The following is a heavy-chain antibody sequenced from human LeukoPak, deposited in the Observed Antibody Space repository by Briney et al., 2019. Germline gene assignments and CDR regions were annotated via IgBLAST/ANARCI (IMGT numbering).Heavy chain of an antibody. Sequence: GASVKVSCKASGYTFTGYYMHWVRQAPGQGLEWMGWINPNSGGTNYAQKFQGRVTMTRDTSISTAYMELSRLRSDDTAVYYCARAWFGELLSEDFDPWGQGTLVTVSS. J-gene: IGHJ5*02. CDR3: ARAWFGELLSEDFDP. D-gene: IGHD3-10*01. CDR2: INPNSGGT. V-gene: IGHV1-2*02. CDR1: GYTFTGYY.